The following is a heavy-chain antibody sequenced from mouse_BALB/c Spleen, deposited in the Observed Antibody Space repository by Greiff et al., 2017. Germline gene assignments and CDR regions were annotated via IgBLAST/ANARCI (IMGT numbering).Heavy chain of an antibody. J-gene: IGHJ4*01. CDR1: GYTFTSYY. D-gene: IGHD1-1*01. Sequence: QVQLKQPGAELVKPGASVKLSCKASGYTFTSYYMYWVKQRPGQGLEWIGGINPSNGGTNFNEKFKSKATLTVDKSSSTAYMQLSSLTSEDSAVYYCTRSLRYYAMDYWGQGTSVTVSS. CDR3: TRSLRYYAMDY. CDR2: INPSNGGT. V-gene: IGHV1S81*02.